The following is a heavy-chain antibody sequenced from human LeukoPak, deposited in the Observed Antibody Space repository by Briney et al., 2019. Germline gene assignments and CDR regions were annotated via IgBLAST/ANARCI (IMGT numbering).Heavy chain of an antibody. V-gene: IGHV4-39*07. D-gene: IGHD3-10*01. CDR2: IYYSGST. Sequence: SETLSLTCTVSGGSISSSSYYWGWIRQPPGKGLEWIGSIYYSGSTYYNPSLKSRVTISVDTSKNQLSLKLTSVTAADTAVYYCATNLYGSGNYFAYWGQGTLVTVSS. CDR1: GGSISSSSYY. J-gene: IGHJ4*02. CDR3: ATNLYGSGNYFAY.